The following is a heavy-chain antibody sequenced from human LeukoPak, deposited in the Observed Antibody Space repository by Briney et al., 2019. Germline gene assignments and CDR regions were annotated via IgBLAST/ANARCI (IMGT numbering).Heavy chain of an antibody. V-gene: IGHV3-11*04. CDR3: ARVMTYSSGWYLDY. Sequence: GGSLRLSCAASGFTFSDYYMSWLRQAPGKGLEWVSYISSSGSTIYYADSLKGRFTTSRDNAKNSLYLQMNSLRAEDTAVYYWARVMTYSSGWYLDYWGQGTLVTVSS. D-gene: IGHD6-19*01. J-gene: IGHJ4*02. CDR1: GFTFSDYY. CDR2: ISSSGSTI.